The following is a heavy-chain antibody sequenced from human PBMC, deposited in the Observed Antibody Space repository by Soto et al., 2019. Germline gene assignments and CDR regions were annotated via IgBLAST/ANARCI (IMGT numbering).Heavy chain of an antibody. CDR1: GLTFSSYA. V-gene: IGHV3-23*01. Sequence: VQLLESGGGLVQPGGSLRLSCTASGLTFSSYAMSWVRQAPGKGLEWVSSISGRGGGTDYADSVKGRFTISRDNSKNTLYLQMNRLRAEDTAVYYGAEGDGGGYCTGGACYSDYWGQGTLVSVSS. D-gene: IGHD2-8*02. J-gene: IGHJ4*02. CDR2: ISGRGGGT. CDR3: AEGDGGGYCTGGACYSDY.